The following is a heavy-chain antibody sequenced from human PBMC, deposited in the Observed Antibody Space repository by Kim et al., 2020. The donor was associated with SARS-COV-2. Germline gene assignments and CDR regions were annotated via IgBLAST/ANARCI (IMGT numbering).Heavy chain of an antibody. CDR2: INHSGST. D-gene: IGHD3-10*01. CDR3: ARGYYGSGSYSH. Sequence: SETLSLTCAVYGGSFSGYYWSWIRQPPGKGLEWIGEINHSGSTNYNPSLKSRVTISVDTSKNQFSLRLSSVTAADTAVYYCARGYYGSGSYSHGGQGTLVTVSS. V-gene: IGHV4-34*01. J-gene: IGHJ4*02. CDR1: GGSFSGYY.